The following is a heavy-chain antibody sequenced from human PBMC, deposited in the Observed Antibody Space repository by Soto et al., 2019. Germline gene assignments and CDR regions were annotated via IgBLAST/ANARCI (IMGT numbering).Heavy chain of an antibody. Sequence: VQLVESGGGVVQPGRSLRLSCAASGFTFRSHGMHWVRQAPGKGLEWVAVIWNDATNQYYADSVKGRFTISRDNSKNMEYQQMNSQRAEDTAVYYGAREDFSRDGYEKDYWGEGTLVTVSS. CDR2: IWNDATNQ. J-gene: IGHJ4*02. V-gene: IGHV3-33*01. D-gene: IGHD5-12*01. CDR3: AREDFSRDGYEKDY. CDR1: GFTFRSHG.